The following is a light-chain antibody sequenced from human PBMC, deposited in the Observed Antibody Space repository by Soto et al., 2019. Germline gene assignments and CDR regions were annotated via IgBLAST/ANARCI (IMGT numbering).Light chain of an antibody. Sequence: EIVLTQSPGTLSLSPGERATLSCRASQSVSNNYVAWYQQKPGQAPRLLIFRASIKATGIPDRFSGSGSGTEFILTTRGREPEASGIYHCHQHGGSPETFGQGTKLEIK. V-gene: IGKV3-20*01. CDR1: QSVSNNY. J-gene: IGKJ1*01. CDR3: HQHGGSPET. CDR2: RAS.